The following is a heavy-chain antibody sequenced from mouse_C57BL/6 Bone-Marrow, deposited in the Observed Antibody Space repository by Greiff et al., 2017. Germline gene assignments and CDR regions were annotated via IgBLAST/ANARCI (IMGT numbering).Heavy chain of an antibody. CDR2: IFPGGGST. D-gene: IGHD2-5*01. V-gene: IGHV1-75*01. J-gene: IGHJ2*01. Sequence: QVQLQQSGPELVKPGASVKISCKASGYTFTDYYMHWVKQRPGQGLEWIGWIFPGGGSTDYNEKFKGKATFTVDKSSSTAYMLLSSLTSEDSAVYVWARGVLYCSNRYFDYWGQGTTLTVSS. CDR3: ARGVLYCSNRYFDY. CDR1: GYTFTDYY.